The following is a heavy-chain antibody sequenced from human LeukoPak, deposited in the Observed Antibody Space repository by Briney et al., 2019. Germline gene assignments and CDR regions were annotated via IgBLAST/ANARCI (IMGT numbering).Heavy chain of an antibody. CDR3: ATLWFGSGIDFDY. Sequence: GGFLRLSCAASGFTFKNYGMHWVRQAPGKGLEWVGVITYDGSNKYYGDSVKGRFTISRDNSKNTLYLEMNSLRPEDTAVYYCATLWFGSGIDFDYWGQGSLVTVSS. CDR1: GFTFKNYG. V-gene: IGHV3-30*03. CDR2: ITYDGSNK. D-gene: IGHD3-10*01. J-gene: IGHJ4*02.